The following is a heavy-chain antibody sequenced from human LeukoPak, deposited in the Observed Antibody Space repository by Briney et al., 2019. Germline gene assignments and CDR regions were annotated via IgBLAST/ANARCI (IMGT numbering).Heavy chain of an antibody. CDR2: ISSSSSYI. CDR3: ARGALQIEFDY. J-gene: IGHJ4*02. CDR1: GFTLSSYS. Sequence: GGSLRLSCAASGFTLSSYSMNWVRQAPGKGLEWVSSISSSSSYIYYADSVKGRFTISRDNAKNSLYLQMNSLRAEDTAVYYCARGALQIEFDYWGQGTLVTVSS. V-gene: IGHV3-21*01.